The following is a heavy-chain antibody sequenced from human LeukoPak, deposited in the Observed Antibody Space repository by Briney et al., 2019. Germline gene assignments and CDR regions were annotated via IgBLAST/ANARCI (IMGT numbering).Heavy chain of an antibody. D-gene: IGHD3-10*01. V-gene: IGHV4-4*02. CDR1: GGSISSSNW. CDR2: IYHSGST. J-gene: IGHJ5*02. CDR3: ARSMVRGVIAYNWFDP. Sequence: SETLSLTCAVSGGSISSSNWWSWVRQPPGKGLEWIGEIYHSGSTNYNPSLKSRVTISVDMSENQFSLKLSSVTAADTAVYYCARSMVRGVIAYNWFDPWGQGTLVTVSS.